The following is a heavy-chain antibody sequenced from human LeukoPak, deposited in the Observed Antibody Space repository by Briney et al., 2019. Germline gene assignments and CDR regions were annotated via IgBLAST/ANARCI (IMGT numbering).Heavy chain of an antibody. D-gene: IGHD3-10*01. Sequence: GGSLRLSCAASGFTFSSYWMHWVRQAPGKGLVWVSRINSDGRSTSYADSVKGRFTISRDNAKNTLYLQMNSLRAEDTAVYYCARDSYGTHFDYWGQGTLVTVSS. V-gene: IGHV3-74*01. CDR3: ARDSYGTHFDY. CDR2: INSDGRST. J-gene: IGHJ4*02. CDR1: GFTFSSYW.